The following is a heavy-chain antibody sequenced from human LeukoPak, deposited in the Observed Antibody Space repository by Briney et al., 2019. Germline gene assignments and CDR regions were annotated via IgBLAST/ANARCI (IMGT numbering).Heavy chain of an antibody. CDR1: GFTFSSYW. CDR2: VKQDESEK. Sequence: GGSLRLSCTVSGFTFSSYWMSWVRQAPGKGLEWVANVKQDESEKTYGDSVTGRFAVSRDNAKNSLYLHMNSLAVEDTAVYFCARVNNNYYMDVWGNGTTVTASS. V-gene: IGHV3-7*01. J-gene: IGHJ6*03. D-gene: IGHD1-14*01. CDR3: ARVNNNYYMDV.